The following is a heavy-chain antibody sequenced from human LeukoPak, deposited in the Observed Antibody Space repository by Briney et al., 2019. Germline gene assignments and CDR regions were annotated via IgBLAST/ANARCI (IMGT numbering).Heavy chain of an antibody. CDR2: IYHSGST. CDR1: GFSISSGYF. Sequence: ASETLSLTCSISGFSISSGYFWGWIRQPPGTGLEWIGTIYHSGSTYYNPSLKSRVTISVATSKNQFSLKLSSVTAADTAVYYCARGMPLDIVVVPAARGCFDPWGQGTLVTVSS. J-gene: IGHJ5*02. CDR3: ARGMPLDIVVVPAARGCFDP. V-gene: IGHV4-38-2*02. D-gene: IGHD2-2*03.